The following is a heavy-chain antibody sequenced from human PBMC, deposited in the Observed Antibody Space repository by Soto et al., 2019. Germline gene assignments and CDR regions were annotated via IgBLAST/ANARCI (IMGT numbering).Heavy chain of an antibody. CDR1: GGSISSYY. CDR2: IYYSGST. V-gene: IGHV4-59*08. Sequence: QLQLQESGPGLVKPSETLSLTCTVSGGSISSYYWSWIRQPPGKGLEWIGYIYYSGSTNYNPSLKSRVTISVDTSKNQFSLKLSSVTAADTAVYYCARWGGPYCSSTSCEFDYWGQGTLVTVSS. CDR3: ARWGGPYCSSTSCEFDY. J-gene: IGHJ4*02. D-gene: IGHD2-2*01.